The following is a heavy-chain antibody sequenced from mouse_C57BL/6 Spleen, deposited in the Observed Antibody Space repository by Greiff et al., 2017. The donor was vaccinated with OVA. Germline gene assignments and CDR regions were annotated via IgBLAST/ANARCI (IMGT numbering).Heavy chain of an antibody. CDR1: GFTFSDYY. Sequence: EVQLVESEGGLVQPGSSMKLSCTASGFTFSDYYMAWVRQVPEKGLEWVANINYDGSSTYYLDSLKSRFIISRDNAKNILYLQMSSLKSEDTATYYCAREGNDYGYFDVWGTGTTVTVSS. J-gene: IGHJ1*03. V-gene: IGHV5-16*01. CDR2: INYDGSST. CDR3: AREGNDYGYFDV. D-gene: IGHD2-3*01.